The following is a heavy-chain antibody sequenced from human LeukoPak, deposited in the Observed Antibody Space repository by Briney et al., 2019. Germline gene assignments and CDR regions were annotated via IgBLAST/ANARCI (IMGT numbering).Heavy chain of an antibody. CDR3: ARPVGITNRVMEDY. CDR2: IGSSGGST. Sequence: GGSLRLSCAASGFTFSSYAMSWVRKAPGKGLEWVSSIGSSGGSTYYIDSVKGRFTISRDNSKNTLSLQMNSLRAEDTAVYYCARPVGITNRVMEDYWGHGTLVTVSS. D-gene: IGHD2-8*01. CDR1: GFTFSSYA. J-gene: IGHJ4*01. V-gene: IGHV3-23*01.